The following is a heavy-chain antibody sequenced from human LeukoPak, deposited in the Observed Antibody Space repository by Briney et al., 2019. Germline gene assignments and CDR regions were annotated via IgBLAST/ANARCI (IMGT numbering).Heavy chain of an antibody. CDR3: ARSPPDYDTLTGYYRAYYFDY. CDR1: GGSISSYY. CDR2: IYYSGST. J-gene: IGHJ4*02. V-gene: IGHV4-59*01. D-gene: IGHD3-9*01. Sequence: SETLSLTCTVSGGSISSYYGSWIRQPPGKGLEWIGYIYYSGSTNYNPSLKSRVTISVDTSKNQFSLMLSSVTAADTAVYYCARSPPDYDTLTGYYRAYYFDYWGQGTLVTVSS.